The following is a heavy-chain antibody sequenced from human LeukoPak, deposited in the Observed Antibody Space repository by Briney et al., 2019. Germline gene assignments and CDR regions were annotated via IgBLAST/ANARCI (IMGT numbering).Heavy chain of an antibody. D-gene: IGHD3-22*01. V-gene: IGHV3-7*01. J-gene: IGHJ4*02. CDR3: ARGGYYSAWAEDY. CDR1: GFSFGNYS. Sequence: GVALRLSGAASGFSFGNYSRGWVRQAPGRGLEWVANINEDGSEKYYVDSVKGRFTISRDNGKNSLYLQINSLRAEDTAVFYCARGGYYSAWAEDYWGQGTLVTVSS. CDR2: INEDGSEK.